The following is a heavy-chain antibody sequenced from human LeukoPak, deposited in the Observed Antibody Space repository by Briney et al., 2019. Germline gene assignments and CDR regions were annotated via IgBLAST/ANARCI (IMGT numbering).Heavy chain of an antibody. CDR2: IKQDGSEK. J-gene: IGHJ4*02. V-gene: IGHV3-7*03. Sequence: PGGSLRLSCAASGFTFSSYWMSWVRQAPGKGLEWVANIKQDGSEKYYVDSVKGRFTISRDNAKNSLYLQINSLRAEDTAVYYCAKPNSEGSGWYGPDYWGQGTLVIVSS. CDR1: GFTFSSYW. CDR3: AKPNSEGSGWYGPDY. D-gene: IGHD6-19*01.